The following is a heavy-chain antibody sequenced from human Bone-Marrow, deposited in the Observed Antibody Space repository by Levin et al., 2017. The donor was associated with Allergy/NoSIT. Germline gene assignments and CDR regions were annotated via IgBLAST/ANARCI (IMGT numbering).Heavy chain of an antibody. CDR3: ARGVFYYGSGSYRTRYYFDY. CDR2: IYPGDSDT. V-gene: IGHV5-51*01. J-gene: IGHJ4*02. Sequence: GESLKISCKGSGYSFTSYWIGWVRQMPGKGLEWMGIIYPGDSDTRYSPSFQGQVTISADKSISTAYLQWSSLKASDTAMYYCARGVFYYGSGSYRTRYYFDYWGQGTLVTVSS. CDR1: GYSFTSYW. D-gene: IGHD3-10*01.